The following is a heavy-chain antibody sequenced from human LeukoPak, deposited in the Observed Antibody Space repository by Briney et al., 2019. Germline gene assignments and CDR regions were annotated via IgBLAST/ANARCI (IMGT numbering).Heavy chain of an antibody. CDR3: ARGLPESMGATSSHWFDP. CDR2: IYYSGST. V-gene: IGHV4-39*07. CDR1: GGSISSYY. Sequence: PSETLSLTCTVSGGSISSYYWGWIRQPPGKGLEWIGSIYYSGSTYYNPSLKSRVTISVDTSKNQFSLKLSSVTAADTAVYYCARGLPESMGATSSHWFDPWGQGTLVTVSS. J-gene: IGHJ5*02. D-gene: IGHD1-26*01.